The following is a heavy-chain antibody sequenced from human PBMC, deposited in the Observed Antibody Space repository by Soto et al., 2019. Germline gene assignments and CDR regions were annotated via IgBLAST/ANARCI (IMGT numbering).Heavy chain of an antibody. D-gene: IGHD6-19*01. CDR2: IYHSGST. J-gene: IGHJ4*02. Sequence: QLQLQESGSGLVKPSQTLSLTCAVSGGSISSGGYSWSWIRPPPGKGLEWIGYIYHSGSTYYNPSLKSRVTISVDRSKNQFSLKLSSVTAADTAVYYCARAGGLGALAADYWGQGTLVTVSS. CDR1: GGSISSGGYS. CDR3: ARAGGLGALAADY. V-gene: IGHV4-30-2*01.